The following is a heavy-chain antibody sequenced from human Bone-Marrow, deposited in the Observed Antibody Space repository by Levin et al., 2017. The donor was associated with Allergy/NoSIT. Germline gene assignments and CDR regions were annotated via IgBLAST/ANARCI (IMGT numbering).Heavy chain of an antibody. CDR3: ANTLVARCSGGGCFSPYYYYMDV. V-gene: IGHV3-53*01. J-gene: IGHJ6*03. CDR2: MYSGGTT. D-gene: IGHD2-15*01. Sequence: GGSLRLSCAASGFSVGASFMTWVRQPPGKGLEGVAFMYSGGTTFYPDSVKGRFTISRDDSKNTLYLPLNSLRAEDTAVDFCANTLVARCSGGGCFSPYYYYMDVWGKGTTVTVS. CDR1: GFSVGASF.